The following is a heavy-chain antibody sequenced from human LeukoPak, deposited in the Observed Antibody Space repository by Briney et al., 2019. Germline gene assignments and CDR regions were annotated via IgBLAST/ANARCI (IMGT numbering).Heavy chain of an antibody. CDR1: GFTFSSYW. Sequence: PGGSLRLSCAASGFTFSSYWMHWVRQAPGKGLEWVSSISGSTNYIYFADSVKGRFTISRDNAKNSLYLQMNSLRAEDTAVYYCARTYYYGSGSNDYWGQGTLVTVSS. CDR3: ARTYYYGSGSNDY. D-gene: IGHD3-10*01. CDR2: ISGSTNYI. J-gene: IGHJ4*02. V-gene: IGHV3-21*01.